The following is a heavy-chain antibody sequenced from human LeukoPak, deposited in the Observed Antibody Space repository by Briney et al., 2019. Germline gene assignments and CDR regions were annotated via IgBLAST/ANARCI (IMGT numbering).Heavy chain of an antibody. Sequence: GGSLRLSCAASGFTLSNYEMKWVRQAPGKGLEWISYIGSSGSPKYYADSVKGRFTISRDNAKNSLYLQMNSLRAEDTAVYYCGRNEWLRVDYWGQGTLVTVSS. CDR2: IGSSGSPK. J-gene: IGHJ4*02. V-gene: IGHV3-48*03. CDR1: GFTLSNYE. CDR3: GRNEWLRVDY. D-gene: IGHD5-12*01.